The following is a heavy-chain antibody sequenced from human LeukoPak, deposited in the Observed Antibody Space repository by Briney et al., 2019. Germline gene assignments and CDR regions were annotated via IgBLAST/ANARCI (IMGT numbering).Heavy chain of an antibody. D-gene: IGHD3-10*01. CDR2: ITSSSSYI. J-gene: IGHJ6*04. Sequence: TGGSLRLSCAASGFTFSSYNMNWVRQAPGKGLEWVSSITSSSSYIYYADSVKGRFTISRDNAKNSLYLQMNSLRAEDTAVYYCARAGINVLLWFGELLDVWGKGTTVTISS. V-gene: IGHV3-21*04. CDR3: ARAGINVLLWFGELLDV. CDR1: GFTFSSYN.